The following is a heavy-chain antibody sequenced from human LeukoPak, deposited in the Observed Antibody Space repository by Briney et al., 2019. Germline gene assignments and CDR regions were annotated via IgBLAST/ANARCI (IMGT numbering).Heavy chain of an antibody. CDR2: ISSSSSYI. Sequence: GSLRLSCAASGFSFSSYNMNWVRQAPGKGLEWVSFISSSSSYIFYAESVKGRFTISRDNAKNSLYLQMDYLRAEDTAVYYCAREGGDIVVVPAAISSWGQGTLVTVSS. CDR3: AREGGDIVVVPAAISS. J-gene: IGHJ5*02. D-gene: IGHD2-2*01. CDR1: GFSFSSYN. V-gene: IGHV3-21*01.